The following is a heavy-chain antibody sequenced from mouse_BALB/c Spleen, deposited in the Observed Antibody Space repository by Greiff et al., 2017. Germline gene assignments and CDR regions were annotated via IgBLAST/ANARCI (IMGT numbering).Heavy chain of an antibody. Sequence: EVKLVESGGGLVQPGGSMKLSCVASGFTFSSYWMSWVRQSPEKGLEWVAEIRLKSDNYATHYAESVKGKFTISRDDSKSRLYLQMNSLRAEDTGIYYCHRYDDYAMDYWGQGTSVTVSS. CDR1: GFTFSSYW. CDR2: IRLKSDNYAT. CDR3: HRYDDYAMDY. D-gene: IGHD2-14*01. J-gene: IGHJ4*01. V-gene: IGHV6-6*02.